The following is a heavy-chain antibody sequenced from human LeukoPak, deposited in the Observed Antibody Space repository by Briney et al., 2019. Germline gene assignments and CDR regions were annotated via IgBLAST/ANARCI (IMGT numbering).Heavy chain of an antibody. CDR3: ARGIARDRYYYDYMDV. Sequence: ASVKVSCKASGYTFTSYGISWVRQAPGQGLEWMGWMSAYNGNTNYAQKLQGRVTMTTDTSTSTAYMELRSLRSDDTAVYYCARGIARDRYYYDYMDVWGKGTTVTVSS. CDR1: GYTFTSYG. D-gene: IGHD6-13*01. J-gene: IGHJ6*03. CDR2: MSAYNGNT. V-gene: IGHV1-18*01.